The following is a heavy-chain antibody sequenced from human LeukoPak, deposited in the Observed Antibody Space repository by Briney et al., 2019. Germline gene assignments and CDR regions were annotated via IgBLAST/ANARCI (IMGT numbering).Heavy chain of an antibody. CDR1: GGSISSSSYY. Sequence: SETLSLTCTVSGGSISSSSYYWGWIRRPPGKGLEWIGEINHSGSTNYNPSLKSRVTISVDTSKNQFSLKLSSVTAADTAVYYCARASEQYGDWGDYYYYYMDVWGKGTTVTISS. V-gene: IGHV4-39*07. CDR2: INHSGST. D-gene: IGHD4-17*01. J-gene: IGHJ6*03. CDR3: ARASEQYGDWGDYYYYYMDV.